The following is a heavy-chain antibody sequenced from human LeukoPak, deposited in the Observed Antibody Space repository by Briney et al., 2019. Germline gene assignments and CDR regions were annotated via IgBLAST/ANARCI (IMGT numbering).Heavy chain of an antibody. Sequence: GSLRLSCAASGFTFSDYYMSWIRQAPGKGLEWVSYISSSGNTIYYADSVKGRFTISRDNAKNSLYLQMNSLRAEDTAVYYCARSTRRDSEIALAEYFQHWARAPWSPSPQ. J-gene: IGHJ1*01. V-gene: IGHV3-11*01. CDR2: ISSSGNTI. D-gene: IGHD1-26*01. CDR3: ARSTRRDSEIALAEYFQH. CDR1: GFTFSDYY.